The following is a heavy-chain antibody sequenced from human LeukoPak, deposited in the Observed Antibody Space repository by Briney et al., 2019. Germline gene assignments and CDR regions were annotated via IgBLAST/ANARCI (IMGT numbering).Heavy chain of an antibody. CDR2: ISTYNGDT. J-gene: IGHJ4*02. CDR1: GYAFTRYA. CDR3: ARDPSNSSGRYIFFDF. Sequence: ASVKVSCKGSGYAFTRYAITWVRQAPGQGLEWMGWISTYNGDTKYAQNLQGRVTMTRDTSTNTAYIELRSLRSDDTAVYYCARDPSNSSGRYIFFDFWGQGTLVALSS. D-gene: IGHD6-13*01. V-gene: IGHV1-18*01.